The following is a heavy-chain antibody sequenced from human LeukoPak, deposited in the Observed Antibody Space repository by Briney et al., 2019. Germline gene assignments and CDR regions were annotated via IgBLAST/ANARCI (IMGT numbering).Heavy chain of an antibody. V-gene: IGHV4-59*01. D-gene: IGHD6-19*01. J-gene: IGHJ6*02. CDR2: IHYSGST. CDR1: GGSISSYY. Sequence: SETLSLTCTVSGGSISSYYWSWIRQPPGKGLEWIGYIHYSGSTNYNPSLKSRVTISVDTSKNQFSLKLSSVTAADTAVYYCARGQTVAGAPGRGMDVWGQGTTVTVSS. CDR3: ARGQTVAGAPGRGMDV.